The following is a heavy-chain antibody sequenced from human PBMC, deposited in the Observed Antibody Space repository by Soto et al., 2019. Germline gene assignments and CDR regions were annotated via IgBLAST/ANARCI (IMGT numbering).Heavy chain of an antibody. CDR2: IDPSDSYT. Sequence: GESRKISCXGSGYSFTSYWISWVRQMPGKGLEWMGRIDPSDSYTNYSPSFQGHVTISADKSISTAYLQWSSLKASDTAMYYCARSLSVGWAYYDILTGYYIRDAFDIWGQGTMVTVSS. CDR1: GYSFTSYW. J-gene: IGHJ3*02. D-gene: IGHD3-9*01. CDR3: ARSLSVGWAYYDILTGYYIRDAFDI. V-gene: IGHV5-10-1*01.